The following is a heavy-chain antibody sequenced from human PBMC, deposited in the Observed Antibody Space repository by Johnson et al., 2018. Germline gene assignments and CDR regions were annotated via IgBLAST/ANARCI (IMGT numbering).Heavy chain of an antibody. CDR2: ISYDGSNK. J-gene: IGHJ6*03. CDR3: AKDSGEFWSGYYTADYYYYMDV. D-gene: IGHD3-3*01. Sequence: QVQPVQSGGGVVQPGRSXRLSCAASGFTFSSYGMHWVRQAPGKGLEWVAVISYDGSNKYYADSVKGRFTISRDNSKNTLYLQMNSLRAEDTAVYYCAKDSGEFWSGYYTADYYYYMDVWGKGTTGTVSS. CDR1: GFTFSSYG. V-gene: IGHV3-30*18.